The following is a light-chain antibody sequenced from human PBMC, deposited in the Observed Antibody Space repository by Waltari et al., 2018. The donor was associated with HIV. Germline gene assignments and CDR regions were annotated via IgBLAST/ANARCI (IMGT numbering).Light chain of an antibody. CDR2: WAS. Sequence: DIEMTQSPESLSVSLGERATIDCKSSQSFLHSCNNRNYLAWYQQKPGQPPKLLIYWASTRESGVPDRFSGSGSGTDFTLTITSLQAEDVAVYYCQQYHSTPWTFGQGTTVEIK. V-gene: IGKV4-1*01. CDR3: QQYHSTPWT. J-gene: IGKJ1*01. CDR1: QSFLHSCNNRNY.